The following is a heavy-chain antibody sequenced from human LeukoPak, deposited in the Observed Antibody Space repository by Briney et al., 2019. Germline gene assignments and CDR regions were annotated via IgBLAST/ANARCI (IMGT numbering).Heavy chain of an antibody. CDR3: ARLRSLWFGEFPAPFDY. J-gene: IGHJ4*02. CDR2: INHSGST. V-gene: IGHV4-34*01. D-gene: IGHD3-10*01. Sequence: PSETLSLTCAVYGGSFSGYYWSWIRQPPGKGLEWIGEINHSGSTNYNPSLKSRVTVSVDTSKNQFSLKLSSVTAADTAVYYCARLRSLWFGEFPAPFDYWGQGTLVTVSS. CDR1: GGSFSGYY.